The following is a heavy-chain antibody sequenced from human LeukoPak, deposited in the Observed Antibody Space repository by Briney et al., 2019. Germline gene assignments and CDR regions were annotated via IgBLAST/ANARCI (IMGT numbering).Heavy chain of an antibody. CDR1: GFTFSNYG. D-gene: IGHD2-8*01. J-gene: IGHJ4*02. Sequence: GGSLRLSCAASGFTFSNYGMHWVRQAPGKGLEWVGVIWNDGFLENNQRYAEAVKGRFTISRDDSTSTLYLQMNSLTAGVTVVYYWARDDLFPANGLDYWGQGTLVTVSS. V-gene: IGHV3-33*01. CDR3: ARDDLFPANGLDY. CDR2: IWNDGFLENNQ.